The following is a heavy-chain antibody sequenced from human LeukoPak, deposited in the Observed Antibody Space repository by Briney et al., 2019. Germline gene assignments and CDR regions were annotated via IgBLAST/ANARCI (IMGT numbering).Heavy chain of an antibody. D-gene: IGHD6-25*01. CDR2: IKYDGSEK. CDR1: GFTFSSYW. CDR3: ARDRGQRPY. Sequence: GGSLRLSCAPSGFTFSSYWMSWVRQAPGKGLEWVANIKYDGSEKYSVDSVKRRFTISRDTAKNSLYLQVTSLIGEDMGVYYWARDRGQRPYWGEGNLGTVSS. J-gene: IGHJ4*02. V-gene: IGHV3-7*03.